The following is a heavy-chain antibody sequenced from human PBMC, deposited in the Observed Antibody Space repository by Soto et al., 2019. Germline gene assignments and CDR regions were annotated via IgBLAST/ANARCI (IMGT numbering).Heavy chain of an antibody. Sequence: SETLSLTCTVSGGSISGYYWSWIRQPPGKGLEWIGYMYNTGSTVYNPSFKSRVTISVDTSKNQFSLKLNSVTAADTAVYYCARAPLLKVAAAGPSPFDYWGQGTLVTVSS. CDR3: ARAPLLKVAAAGPSPFDY. D-gene: IGHD6-13*01. V-gene: IGHV4-59*01. J-gene: IGHJ4*02. CDR1: GGSISGYY. CDR2: MYNTGST.